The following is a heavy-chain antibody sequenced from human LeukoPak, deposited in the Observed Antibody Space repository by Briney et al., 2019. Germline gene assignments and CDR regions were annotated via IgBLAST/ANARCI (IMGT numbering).Heavy chain of an antibody. CDR3: VRDDGAYYQHSMDV. CDR1: GFNFNNHE. J-gene: IGHJ6*03. V-gene: IGHV3-48*03. D-gene: IGHD3-16*01. Sequence: GGSLRLTCVVSGFNFNNHEMNWVRRAPGKGLEWVSYISSSGSSIYYADSVKGRFTISRDNARNSLYLQMDSLRVEDTALYYCVRDDGAYYQHSMDVWGKGTTVTVSS. CDR2: ISSSGSSI.